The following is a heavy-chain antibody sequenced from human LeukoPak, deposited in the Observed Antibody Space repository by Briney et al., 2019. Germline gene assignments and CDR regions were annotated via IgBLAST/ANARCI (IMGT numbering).Heavy chain of an antibody. Sequence: PGRSLRLSCAASGFTFDDFAMHWVRQAPGKGLEWVSGISWNSGSIGYADSVKGRFTISRDNAKNSLYLQMNSLRAEDTALYYCAKGGAFDIWGQGTMVTASS. CDR2: ISWNSGSI. J-gene: IGHJ3*02. CDR3: AKGGAFDI. V-gene: IGHV3-9*01. CDR1: GFTFDDFA.